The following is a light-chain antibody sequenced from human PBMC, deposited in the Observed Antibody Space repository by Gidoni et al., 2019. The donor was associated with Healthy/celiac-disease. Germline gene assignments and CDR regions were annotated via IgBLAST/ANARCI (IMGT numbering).Light chain of an antibody. J-gene: IGKJ1*01. V-gene: IGKV3-20*01. Sequence: EIVLTQSPGTLSLSPGERATLSCRASQSVSSIYLAWYQQKPGQAPRLLIYGASSRATGLPARFSGSGSGTDFTLTISRLEPEDFAVYYCQQYGSSSWTFGQGTKVEIK. CDR3: QQYGSSSWT. CDR1: QSVSSIY. CDR2: GAS.